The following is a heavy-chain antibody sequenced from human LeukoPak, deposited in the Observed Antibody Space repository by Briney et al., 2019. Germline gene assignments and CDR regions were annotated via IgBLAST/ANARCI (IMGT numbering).Heavy chain of an antibody. Sequence: SETLSLTCTVSGGSISSGDYYWSWIRQPPGKGLEWIGYIYYSGSTYYNPSLKSRVTISVDTSKNQFPLKLSSVTAADTAVYYCARDRGPVLRYSYYYGMDVWGQGTTVTVSS. J-gene: IGHJ6*02. V-gene: IGHV4-30-4*01. CDR2: IYYSGST. D-gene: IGHD3-9*01. CDR1: GGSISSGDYY. CDR3: ARDRGPVLRYSYYYGMDV.